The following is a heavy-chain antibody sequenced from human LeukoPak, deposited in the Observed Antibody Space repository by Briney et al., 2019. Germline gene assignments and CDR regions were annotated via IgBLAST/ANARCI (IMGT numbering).Heavy chain of an antibody. CDR3: ASLAYYYDSSRYNWFDP. CDR1: GYSISSGYY. Sequence: SETLSLTCTVSGYSISSGYYWGWIRQPPGKGLEWIGSIYHSGSTYYNPSLKSRVTISVDTSKNQFSLKLSSVTAADTAVYYCASLAYYYDSSRYNWFDPWGQGTLVTVSS. D-gene: IGHD3-22*01. CDR2: IYHSGST. V-gene: IGHV4-38-2*02. J-gene: IGHJ5*02.